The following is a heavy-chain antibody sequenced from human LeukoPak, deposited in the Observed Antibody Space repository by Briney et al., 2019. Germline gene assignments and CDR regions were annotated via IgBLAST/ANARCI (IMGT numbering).Heavy chain of an antibody. Sequence: SETLSLTCTVSGASMSGQHWSWIRQAPGMGLEWIAWIHYDGRTNYNPSLKSRLSLSVDTSTNQFSLSLNSVTAADTAVYFCARHLNGGTHPLDNWGPGIRVIVSP. CDR1: GASMSGQH. J-gene: IGHJ4*02. D-gene: IGHD2-8*01. CDR3: ARHLNGGTHPLDN. V-gene: IGHV4-59*08. CDR2: IHYDGRT.